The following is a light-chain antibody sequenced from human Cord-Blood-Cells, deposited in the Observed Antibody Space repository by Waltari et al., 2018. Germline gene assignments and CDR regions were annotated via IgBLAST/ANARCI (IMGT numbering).Light chain of an antibody. Sequence: QSALTQPASVSGSPGQSITISCTGTSSDVGRYNLVSWYQQHPGKAPKLWIYEGSKRPAGCSNRLSGSQAGKPASLTIAGLQAEEEADYYCCSYAGSSAFLVFGGGTKLTV. CDR2: EGS. CDR3: CSYAGSSAFLV. CDR1: SSDVGRYNL. V-gene: IGLV2-23*03. J-gene: IGLJ2*01.